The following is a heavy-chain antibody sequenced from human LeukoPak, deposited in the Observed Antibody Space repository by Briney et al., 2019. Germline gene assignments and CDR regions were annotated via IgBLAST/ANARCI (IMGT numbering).Heavy chain of an antibody. CDR3: AKFLSYGPLYYYGMDV. Sequence: PGGSLRLSCAASGFTFSSYAMSWVRQAPGKGREWVSAISGSGGSTYYADSVKGRFTISRDNSKNTLYLQMNSLRAEDTAVYYCAKFLSYGPLYYYGMDVWGQGTTVTVSS. J-gene: IGHJ6*02. CDR2: ISGSGGST. D-gene: IGHD5-18*01. V-gene: IGHV3-23*01. CDR1: GFTFSSYA.